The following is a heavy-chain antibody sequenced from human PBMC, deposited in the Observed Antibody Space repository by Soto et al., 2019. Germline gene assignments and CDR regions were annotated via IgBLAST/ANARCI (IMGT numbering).Heavy chain of an antibody. V-gene: IGHV6-1*01. CDR2: TFYRSKWCN. CDR3: AKEGGNHYYYYAMDV. CDR1: GDSVSSNSAA. D-gene: IGHD1-26*01. J-gene: IGHJ6*02. Sequence: PSQTLSLTCAISGDSVSSNSAAWSWIRQSPSRGLEWLGRTFYRSKWCNDYAVSVKGRITINPDTSKNLFSLQLNSVTPEDTAVYYCAKEGGNHYYYYAMDVWGQGTTVTVSS.